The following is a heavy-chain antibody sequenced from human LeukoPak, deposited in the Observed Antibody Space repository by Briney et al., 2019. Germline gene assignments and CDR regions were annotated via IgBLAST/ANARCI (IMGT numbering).Heavy chain of an antibody. CDR2: IKQDGSEK. CDR1: GFSLSGSW. Sequence: PGGSLRLSCAASGFSLSGSWMSWVRQAPGEGLEWVANIKQDGSEKYYVDSVKGRFIISRDNAKSSLYLQMNSLRAEDTAVYYCAREFGGYAYWGQGTLVTVS. J-gene: IGHJ4*02. V-gene: IGHV3-7*04. CDR3: AREFGGYAY. D-gene: IGHD5-12*01.